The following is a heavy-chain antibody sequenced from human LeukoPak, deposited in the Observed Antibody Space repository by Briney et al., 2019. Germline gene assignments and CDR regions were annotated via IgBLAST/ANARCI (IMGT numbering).Heavy chain of an antibody. J-gene: IGHJ5*02. CDR2: INPSGGST. Sequence: ASVKVSCKASGYTFTSYYMHWVRQAPGQGLEWMGIINPSGGSTSYAQKFQGRVTMTRDTSTSTVYMELSSLRSEDTAVYYCARRNYDILTGYHNWFDPWGQGTLVTVSS. V-gene: IGHV1-46*01. CDR1: GYTFTSYY. D-gene: IGHD3-9*01. CDR3: ARRNYDILTGYHNWFDP.